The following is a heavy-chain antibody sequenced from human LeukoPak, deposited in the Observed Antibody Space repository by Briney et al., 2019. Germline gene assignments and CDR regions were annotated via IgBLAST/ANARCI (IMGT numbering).Heavy chain of an antibody. D-gene: IGHD1-1*01. V-gene: IGHV1-8*02. CDR3: ARRGVGTHFDY. CDR2: MNPNSGNT. J-gene: IGHJ4*02. Sequence: AASVKVSRKTSGYTFTNYDIYWVRQATGQGLEWMGWMNPNSGNTGFAQKFQGRITMTRNTSISTAYMELSSLRSDDTAVYYCARRGVGTHFDYWGQGTLVTVSS. CDR1: GYTFTNYD.